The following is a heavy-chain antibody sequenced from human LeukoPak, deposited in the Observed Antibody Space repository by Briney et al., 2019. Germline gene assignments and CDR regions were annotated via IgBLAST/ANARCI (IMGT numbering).Heavy chain of an antibody. V-gene: IGHV4-4*02. Sequence: SETLSLTCTVSGGSISSSNWWSWVRQPPGKGLEWIGEIYHSGSTNYNPSLKSRVTISVDTSKNQFSLKLSSVTAADTAVYYCAREGGSGSYYGAIDYWGQGTLVTVSS. CDR1: GGSISSSNW. D-gene: IGHD3-10*01. CDR2: IYHSGST. CDR3: AREGGSGSYYGAIDY. J-gene: IGHJ4*02.